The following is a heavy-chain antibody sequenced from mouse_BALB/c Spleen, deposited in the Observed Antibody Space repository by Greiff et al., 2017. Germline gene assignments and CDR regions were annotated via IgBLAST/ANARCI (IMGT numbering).Heavy chain of an antibody. CDR3: AKNGYDGDYDAMDY. CDR2: IWRGGST. CDR1: GFSLTSYG. Sequence: QVQLQQSGPSLVQPSQSLSITCTVSGFSLTSYGVHWVRQSPGKGLEWLGVIWRGGSTDYNAAFMSRLSITKDNSKSQVFFKMNSLQADDTAIYYCAKNGYDGDYDAMDYWGQGTSVTVSS. J-gene: IGHJ4*01. V-gene: IGHV2-5-1*01. D-gene: IGHD2-2*01.